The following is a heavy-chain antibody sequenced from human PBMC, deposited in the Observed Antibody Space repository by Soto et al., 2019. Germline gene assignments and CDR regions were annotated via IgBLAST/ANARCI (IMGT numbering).Heavy chain of an antibody. J-gene: IGHJ4*02. Sequence: GGSLRLSCAASGFTFSSYSMNWVRQAPGKGLEWVSYISSSSSTIYYADSVKGRFTISRDNAKNSLYLQMNSLRAEDTAVYYCARDRPVRFGSGSYYNEGPLGYWGQGTLVTVSS. V-gene: IGHV3-48*01. CDR2: ISSSSSTI. CDR3: ARDRPVRFGSGSYYNEGPLGY. CDR1: GFTFSSYS. D-gene: IGHD3-10*01.